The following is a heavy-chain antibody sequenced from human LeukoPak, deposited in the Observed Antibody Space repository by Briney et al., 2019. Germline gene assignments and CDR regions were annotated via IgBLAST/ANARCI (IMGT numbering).Heavy chain of an antibody. D-gene: IGHD3-22*01. V-gene: IGHV3-73*01. J-gene: IGHJ4*02. CDR2: IRSKANSYAT. CDR3: TRLMAGYYDSSGYYSGFDY. CDR1: GFTFSGSA. Sequence: GGTLKLSCAACGFTFSGSAMHWVRQASGKGLEWVGRIRSKANSYATAYAASVKGRFTISRDDSKNTAYLQMNSLKTEDTAVYYCTRLMAGYYDSSGYYSGFDYWGQGTLVTVSS.